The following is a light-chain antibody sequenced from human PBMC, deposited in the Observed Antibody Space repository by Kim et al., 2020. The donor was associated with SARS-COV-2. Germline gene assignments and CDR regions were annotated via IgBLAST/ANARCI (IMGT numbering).Light chain of an antibody. CDR3: QAWDSSTVV. J-gene: IGLJ2*01. Sequence: SVSPGQTASITCSGDKLGDKFACWYQQKPGQSPVLVIYQDSKRPSGIPERFSGSNSGNTATLTISGTQAMDEADYYCQAWDSSTVVFGGGTRLTVL. CDR2: QDS. V-gene: IGLV3-1*01. CDR1: KLGDKF.